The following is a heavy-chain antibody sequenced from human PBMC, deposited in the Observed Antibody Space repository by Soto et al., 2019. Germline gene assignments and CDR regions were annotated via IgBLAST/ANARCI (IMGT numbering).Heavy chain of an antibody. CDR2: LSGSGGST. CDR3: EGIAARYYFDY. J-gene: IGHJ4*02. CDR1: GFTFSSYA. D-gene: IGHD6-6*01. V-gene: IGHV3-23*01. Sequence: GGSLRLSCAASGFTFSSYAMSWVRQAPGKGLEWVSALSGSGGSTYYADSVKGRFTISRDNSKNTPYLQMNSLRAEDTAVYYCEGIAARYYFDYWGQGTLVTVSS.